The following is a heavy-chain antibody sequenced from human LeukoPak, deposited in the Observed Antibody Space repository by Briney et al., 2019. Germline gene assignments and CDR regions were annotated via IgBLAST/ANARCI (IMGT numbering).Heavy chain of an antibody. CDR1: GSTFSSYS. V-gene: IGHV3-48*02. D-gene: IGHD3-16*01. CDR3: VGQGLPYYYYGMDV. Sequence: GGSLRLSCAAFGSTFSSYSMNWVRQAPGKGLEWVSYISSSSSTIYYADSVKGRFTISRDNAKNSLYLQMNSLRDEDTAVYYCVGQGLPYYYYGMDVWGQGTTVTVSS. J-gene: IGHJ6*02. CDR2: ISSSSSTI.